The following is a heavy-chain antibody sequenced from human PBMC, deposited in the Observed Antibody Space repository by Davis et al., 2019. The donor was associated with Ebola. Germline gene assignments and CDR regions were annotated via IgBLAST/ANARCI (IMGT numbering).Heavy chain of an antibody. CDR3: ARAGTSAYYYDSSGYYADVRIGVHFQH. J-gene: IGHJ1*01. CDR1: GGTFSSYA. V-gene: IGHV1-69*13. CDR2: IIPIFGTA. Sequence: SVKVSCKASGGTFSSYAISWVRQAPGQGLEWMGGIIPIFGTANYAQKFQGRVTITADESTSTAYMELSSLRSEDTAVYYCARAGTSAYYYDSSGYYADVRIGVHFQHWGQGTLVTVSS. D-gene: IGHD3-22*01.